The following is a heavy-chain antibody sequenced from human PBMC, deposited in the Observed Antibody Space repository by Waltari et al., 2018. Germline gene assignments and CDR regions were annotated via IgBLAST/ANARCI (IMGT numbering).Heavy chain of an antibody. CDR1: GFTVNSNY. D-gene: IGHD3-9*01. J-gene: IGHJ4*02. Sequence: EVKLVETGGGLIQPGGSLRLSCSAYGFTVNSNYLSWVRQAPGKGLQWVSLIYSGGSTYYADSVKGRFTISRDNAKNSLYLQLNSLRAEDTAVYYCVRGGTGMQRVESLDYWGQGILVTVSS. CDR2: IYSGGST. V-gene: IGHV3-53*02. CDR3: VRGGTGMQRVESLDY.